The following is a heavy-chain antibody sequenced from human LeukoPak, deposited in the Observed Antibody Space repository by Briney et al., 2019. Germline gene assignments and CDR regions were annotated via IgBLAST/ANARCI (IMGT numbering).Heavy chain of an antibody. CDR1: GFSFSTYA. D-gene: IGHD2-2*01. CDR2: ISGSGGDT. CDR3: AKDSCASTSCYWDY. V-gene: IGHV3-23*01. J-gene: IGHJ4*02. Sequence: PGGSLTLSCAASGFSFSTYAMGWDSQSPRKGLEWHAGISGSGGDTYYADSVKGRFTISRDNSKNTLYLQMNSLTAEDTAIYYCAKDSCASTSCYWDYWGQGTLVTVSS.